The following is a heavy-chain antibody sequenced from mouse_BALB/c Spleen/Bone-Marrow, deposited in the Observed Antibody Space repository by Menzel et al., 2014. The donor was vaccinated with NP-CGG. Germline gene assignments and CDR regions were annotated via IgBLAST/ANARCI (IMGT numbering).Heavy chain of an antibody. Sequence: ESGPGLVKPSQSLSLTCTVTGYSITSDYAWHWIRQFPGNKLEWMGYISYSANTNYNPSLKSRISITRDTSKNQFLLQLNSVTAEDTATYYCTRGTTAGFAYWGLGTLVTVSA. CDR2: ISYSANT. J-gene: IGHJ3*01. CDR1: GYSITSDYA. D-gene: IGHD1-2*01. CDR3: TRGTTAGFAY. V-gene: IGHV3-2*02.